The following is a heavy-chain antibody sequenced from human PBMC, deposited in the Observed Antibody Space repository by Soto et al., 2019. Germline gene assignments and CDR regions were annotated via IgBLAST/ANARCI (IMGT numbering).Heavy chain of an antibody. CDR2: FDPEDGET. CDR1: GYTLTELS. V-gene: IGHV1-24*01. J-gene: IGHJ4*02. Sequence: GASVKVSCKDSGYTLTELSMHWVRQAPGKGLEWMGGFDPEDGETIYAQKFQGRVTMTEDTSTDTAYMELSSLRSEDTAVYSCATAISSSLQRPLNYWGQGTRGIFSS. D-gene: IGHD6-6*01. CDR3: ATAISSSLQRPLNY.